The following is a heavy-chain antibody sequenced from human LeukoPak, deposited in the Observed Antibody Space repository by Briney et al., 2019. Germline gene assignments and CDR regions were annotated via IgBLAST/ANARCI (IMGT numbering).Heavy chain of an antibody. J-gene: IGHJ4*02. CDR1: GFTFSSYA. V-gene: IGHV3-30-3*01. CDR3: ARPPSQAASYYFDY. D-gene: IGHD2-15*01. CDR2: ISYDGSNK. Sequence: GGSLRLSCAASGFTFSSYAMHWVRQAPGKGLEWVAVISYDGSNKYYADSVKGRFTISGDNSKNTLYLQMNSLRAEDTAVYYCARPPSQAASYYFDYWGQGTLVTVSS.